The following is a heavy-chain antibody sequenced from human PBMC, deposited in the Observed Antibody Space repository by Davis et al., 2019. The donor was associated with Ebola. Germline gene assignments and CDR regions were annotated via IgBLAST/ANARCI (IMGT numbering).Heavy chain of an antibody. J-gene: IGHJ3*02. V-gene: IGHV3-23*01. CDR2: ISGSGDIT. CDR1: GFSVSSNY. Sequence: GESLKISCAASGFSVSSNYMTWVRQAPGEGLEWVSAISGSGDITSYAESVKGRFTVSRDNSISTLYMQMNSLRVEDTAVYFCVTEGFDIWGQGTMVTVSS. CDR3: VTEGFDI.